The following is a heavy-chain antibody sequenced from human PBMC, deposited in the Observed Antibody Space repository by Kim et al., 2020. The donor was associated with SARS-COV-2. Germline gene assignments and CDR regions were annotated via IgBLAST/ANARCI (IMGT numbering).Heavy chain of an antibody. Sequence: SETLSLTCSVSGSSISTYYWNWIRQAPGKGLEWIGHIYDSGNTNYNPALKSRLTMSPDESRNEFPLNLRSVTAADTAVYYCARQISGCPSGFFGRWGKGALVPVST. D-gene: IGHD1-26*01. CDR2: IYDSGNT. CDR1: GSSISTYY. V-gene: IGHV4-59*08. J-gene: IGHJ5*02. CDR3: ARQISGCPSGFFGR.